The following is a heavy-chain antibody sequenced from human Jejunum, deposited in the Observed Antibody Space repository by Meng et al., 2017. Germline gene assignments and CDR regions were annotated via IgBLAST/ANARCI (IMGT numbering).Heavy chain of an antibody. Sequence: QITLKESGPTRVKPTQTLTRTCRLSGVSLSSTGVSVGWIRQPPGKALEWLALIYWDDDKRYNPSLMSRLTITKDTSMNHVVLTMTNIDPVDTGTYYCTHRREDPRSAFYYLDYWGRGTLVTVSS. D-gene: IGHD2-15*01. CDR3: THRREDPRSAFYYLDY. V-gene: IGHV2-5*02. J-gene: IGHJ4*02. CDR2: IYWDDDK. CDR1: GVSLSSTGVS.